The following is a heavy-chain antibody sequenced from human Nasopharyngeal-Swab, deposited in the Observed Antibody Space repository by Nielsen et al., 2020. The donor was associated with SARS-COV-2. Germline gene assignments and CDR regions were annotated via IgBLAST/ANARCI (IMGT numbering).Heavy chain of an antibody. CDR1: GFAFWKYA. J-gene: IGHJ3*01. CDR2: VSNNDGSLT. Sequence: GESLKISCAASGFAFWKYARSWVGQAQGKGLEWVSTVSNNDGSLTFYADSVKGRFAISRDTSKNTVSLQMNSLRAEDTAVYYCAKDDFCPACAFDVWGQGTIVTVSS. V-gene: IGHV3-23*01. D-gene: IGHD2-21*02. CDR3: AKDDFCPACAFDV.